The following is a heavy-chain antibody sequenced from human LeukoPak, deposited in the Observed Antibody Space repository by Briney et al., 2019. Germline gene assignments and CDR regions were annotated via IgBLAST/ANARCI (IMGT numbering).Heavy chain of an antibody. V-gene: IGHV3-48*03. CDR1: GFTFSSYE. CDR3: ARGFSY. J-gene: IGHJ4*02. CDR2: ISSSSGI. Sequence: GGSLRLSCIAPGFTFSSYEMSWVRQAPGKGLEWVSYISSSSGIFYADSVKGRFTISRDNAKNSLYLRMNSLRAEDTAVYYCARGFSYWGQGTLVTVSS.